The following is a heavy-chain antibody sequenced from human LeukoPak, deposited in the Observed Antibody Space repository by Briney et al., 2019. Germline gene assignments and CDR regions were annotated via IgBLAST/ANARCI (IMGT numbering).Heavy chain of an antibody. CDR1: GGSISSYY. D-gene: IGHD3-3*01. CDR3: ALGFWSGYLVF. J-gene: IGHJ4*02. Sequence: SETLSLTCTVSGGSISSYYWSWIRQPPGKGLEWIGYIYYSGSTNYNPSLKSRVTISVDTSKNQFSLKLSSVTAADTAVYYCALGFWSGYLVFWGQGTLVTVSS. V-gene: IGHV4-59*08. CDR2: IYYSGST.